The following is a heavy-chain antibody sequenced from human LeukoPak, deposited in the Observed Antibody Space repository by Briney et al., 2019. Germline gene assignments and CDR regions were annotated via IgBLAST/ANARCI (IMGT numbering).Heavy chain of an antibody. Sequence: SETLSLTCTVSGYSITSGFYWGWIRQSPGKGLEWLGSLYHSGTTYYNPSLKSRVTVSVDTSKNQFSLKLTSVTVADTAVYYCARALRYCSTTSCQYYFDYWGQGTLVTVSS. V-gene: IGHV4-38-2*02. CDR1: GYSITSGFY. J-gene: IGHJ4*02. D-gene: IGHD2-2*01. CDR2: LYHSGTT. CDR3: ARALRYCSTTSCQYYFDY.